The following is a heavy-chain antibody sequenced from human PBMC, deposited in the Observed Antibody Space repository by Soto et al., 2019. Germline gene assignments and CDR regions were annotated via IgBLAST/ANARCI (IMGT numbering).Heavy chain of an antibody. Sequence: SVKVSCKASGGTFSSYAISWVRQAPGQGLEWMGGIIPIFGTANYAQKFQGRVTITADESTSTAYMELSSLRSEDTAVYYCARARLINYYDSSGHGLDYWGQGTLVTVSS. V-gene: IGHV1-69*13. J-gene: IGHJ4*02. CDR1: GGTFSSYA. CDR3: ARARLINYYDSSGHGLDY. CDR2: IIPIFGTA. D-gene: IGHD3-22*01.